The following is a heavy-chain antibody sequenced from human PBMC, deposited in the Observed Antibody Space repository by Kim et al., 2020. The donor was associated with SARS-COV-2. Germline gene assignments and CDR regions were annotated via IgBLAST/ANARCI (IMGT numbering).Heavy chain of an antibody. CDR2: IYSGGST. J-gene: IGHJ6*03. CDR3: ASAGYSSRYYYYYMDV. CDR1: GFTVSSNY. D-gene: IGHD6-13*01. V-gene: IGHV3-66*01. Sequence: GGSLRLSCAASGFTVSSNYMSWVRQAPGKGLEWVSVIYSGGSTYYADSVKGRFTISRDNSKNTLYLQMNILRAEDTAVYYCASAGYSSRYYYYYMDVWGKGTTVTVSS.